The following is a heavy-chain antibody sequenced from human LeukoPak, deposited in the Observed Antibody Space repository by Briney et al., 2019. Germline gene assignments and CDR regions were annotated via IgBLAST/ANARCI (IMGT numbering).Heavy chain of an antibody. CDR1: GDSVSSGN. V-gene: IGHV4-4*09. Sequence: SETLSLTCTVSGDSVSSGNWTWIRQSPGKGLEWIGYISDSDITDYNPSLKSRLTISVHTSNNQFSLNLNSVTAADTAVYYCAGRGHRYSRDWGQGILVTVSS. J-gene: IGHJ1*01. D-gene: IGHD2-15*01. CDR2: ISDSDIT. CDR3: AGRGHRYSRD.